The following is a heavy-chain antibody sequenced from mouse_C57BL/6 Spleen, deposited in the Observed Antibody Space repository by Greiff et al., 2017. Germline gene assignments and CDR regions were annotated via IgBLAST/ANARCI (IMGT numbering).Heavy chain of an antibody. V-gene: IGHV3-6*01. CDR1: GYSITSGYY. J-gene: IGHJ4*01. CDR3: ARDDDYAMDY. Sequence: EVQVVESGPGLVKPSQSLSLTCSVTGYSITSGYYWNWIRQFPGNKLEWMGYISYDGSNNYNPSLKNRISITRDTSKNQFFLKLNSVTTEDTATYYCARDDDYAMDYWGQGTSVTVSS. CDR2: ISYDGSN.